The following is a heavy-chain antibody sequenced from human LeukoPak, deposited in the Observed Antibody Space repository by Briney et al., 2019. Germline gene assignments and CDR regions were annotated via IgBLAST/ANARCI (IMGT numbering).Heavy chain of an antibody. D-gene: IGHD2-2*01. CDR3: AKDRHAPGRYCSSTSCFPFDS. Sequence: GGSLRLSCAASGFTFSNYATSWVRQAPGKGLEWVSAISGSRGNTYYADSVKGRFTISRDNTKNTLYLQMNSLRAEDTAVYYCAKDRHAPGRYCSSTSCFPFDSWGQGTLVTVSS. CDR2: ISGSRGNT. J-gene: IGHJ5*01. V-gene: IGHV3-23*01. CDR1: GFTFSNYA.